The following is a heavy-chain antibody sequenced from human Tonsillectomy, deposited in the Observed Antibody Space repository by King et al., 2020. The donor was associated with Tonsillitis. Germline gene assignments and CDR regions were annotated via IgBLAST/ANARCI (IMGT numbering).Heavy chain of an antibody. CDR1: GFTFSDYY. CDR3: AGRGGNEGVVFDI. J-gene: IGHJ3*02. D-gene: IGHD3-10*01. CDR2: ISSSGSYT. V-gene: IGHV3-11*06. Sequence: VQLVESGGGLVKPGGSLRLSCAASGFTFSDYYMSWIRQAPGKGLEWVSYISSSGSYTNYADSVKGRFTISRDNAKNLLYLQMNSLRAEDTVVYYCAGRGGNEGVVFDIGAQGKRVTVSS.